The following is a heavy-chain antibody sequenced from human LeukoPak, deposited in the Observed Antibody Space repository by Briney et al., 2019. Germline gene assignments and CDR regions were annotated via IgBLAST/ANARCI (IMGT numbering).Heavy chain of an antibody. V-gene: IGHV4-59*11. CDR3: ARVPRGVYNAFEI. D-gene: IGHD5/OR15-5a*01. CDR1: GDSTSGHY. Sequence: SETLSLTCTVSGDSTSGHYWNWTRQPPGKGLEWIGYIYHSGSTDYQPSLKGRVTISLDMSKNQFSLKLSSVTAADTAVYYCARVPRGVYNAFEIWGQGRMVIVSS. CDR2: IYHSGST. J-gene: IGHJ3*02.